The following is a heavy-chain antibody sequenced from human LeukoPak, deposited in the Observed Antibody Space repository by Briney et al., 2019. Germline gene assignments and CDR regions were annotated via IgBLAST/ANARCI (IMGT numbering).Heavy chain of an antibody. D-gene: IGHD6-13*01. CDR1: GGSISSSNW. CDR3: ARGYSSSWYAWFDP. Sequence: SGTLSLTCAVSGGSISSSNWWSWVRQPPGKGLEWIGSIYYSGSTYYNPSLKSRVTISVDTSKNQFSLKMSSVTAADTAVYYCARGYSSSWYAWFDPWGQGTLVTVSS. V-gene: IGHV4-4*02. CDR2: IYYSGST. J-gene: IGHJ5*02.